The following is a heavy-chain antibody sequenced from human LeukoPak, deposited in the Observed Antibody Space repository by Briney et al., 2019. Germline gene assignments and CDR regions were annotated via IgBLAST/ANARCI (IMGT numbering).Heavy chain of an antibody. Sequence: GGSLRLSCAASGFTFDDYAMNWVRQAPGKGLEWVSSISSSSSYIYYADSVKGRFTISRDNAKNSLYLQMNSLRAEDTAVYYCASSHGDYYDAFDIWGQGTMVTVSS. CDR3: ASSHGDYYDAFDI. V-gene: IGHV3-21*01. J-gene: IGHJ3*02. CDR1: GFTFDDYA. D-gene: IGHD4-17*01. CDR2: ISSSSSYI.